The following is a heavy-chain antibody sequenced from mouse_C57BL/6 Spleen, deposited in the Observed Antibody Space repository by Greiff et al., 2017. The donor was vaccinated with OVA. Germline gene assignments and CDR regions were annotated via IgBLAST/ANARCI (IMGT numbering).Heavy chain of an antibody. J-gene: IGHJ3*01. D-gene: IGHD2-5*01. CDR1: GYTFTDYY. V-gene: IGHV1-76*01. CDR2: IYPGSGNT. Sequence: VQLVESGAELVRPGASVKLSCKASGYTFTDYYINWVKQRPGQGLEWIARIYPGSGNTYYNEKFKGKATLTAEKSSSTAYMQLSSLTSEDSAVYFCAREGYSNPFAYWGQGTLVTVSA. CDR3: AREGYSNPFAY.